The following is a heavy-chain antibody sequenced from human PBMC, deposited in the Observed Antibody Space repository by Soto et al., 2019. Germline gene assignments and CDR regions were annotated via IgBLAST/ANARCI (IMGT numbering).Heavy chain of an antibody. CDR3: ARHAPYCSSTSHCAYGMDV. Sequence: QVQLQESGPGLVKPSETLSLTCTVSGGSISSYYWSWIRQPPGKGLEWIWYIYYSGTTSYNPSLTGRVTISVATDKNQFSLKLRSVTAADTAVYYCARHAPYCSSTSHCAYGMDVWGQGTTVTVSS. V-gene: IGHV4-59*08. J-gene: IGHJ6*02. CDR1: GGSISSYY. CDR2: IYYSGTT. D-gene: IGHD2-2*01.